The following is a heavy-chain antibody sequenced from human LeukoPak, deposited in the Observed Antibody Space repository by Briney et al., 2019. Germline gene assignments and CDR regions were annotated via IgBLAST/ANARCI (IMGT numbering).Heavy chain of an antibody. D-gene: IGHD3-22*01. V-gene: IGHV3-74*01. CDR1: GFTFSSHW. CDR3: VRSAFHAGSGNYYDY. Sequence: GGSLRLSCAASGFTFSSHWMHWVRRAPGKGLVWVSRINSDGSSISYADSVKGRFTISRDNAKNTLYLQMNSLRVEDTAVYYCVRSAFHAGSGNYYDYWGQGTLVTVSS. CDR2: INSDGSSI. J-gene: IGHJ4*02.